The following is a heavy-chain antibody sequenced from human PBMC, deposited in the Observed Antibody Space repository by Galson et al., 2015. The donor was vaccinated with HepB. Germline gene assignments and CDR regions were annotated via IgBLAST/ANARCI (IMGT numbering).Heavy chain of an antibody. CDR1: GFTFSNYA. V-gene: IGHV3-23*01. CDR3: ASLRGDIVVVPADLSFDY. D-gene: IGHD2-2*01. Sequence: SLRLSCAASGFTFSNYAMNWVRQAPGKGLEWVSTISGSGGSTYYGDSLKGRFTISRDNSRNTLYLQMNSLRAEDMAVYYCASLRGDIVVVPADLSFDYWGQGTLVTVSS. CDR2: ISGSGGST. J-gene: IGHJ4*02.